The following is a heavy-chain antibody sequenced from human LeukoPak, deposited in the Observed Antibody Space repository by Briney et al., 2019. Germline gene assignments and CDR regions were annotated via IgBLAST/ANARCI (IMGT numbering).Heavy chain of an antibody. V-gene: IGHV4-39*07. D-gene: IGHD4-17*01. CDR1: GGSISSSSYY. Sequence: SETLSLTCTVSGGSISSSSYYWGWIRQPPGKGLEWIGSIYYSGSTYYNPSLKSRVTISVDTSKNQFSLKLSSVTAADTAVYYCARDYGVDLDYWGQGTLVTVSS. CDR3: ARDYGVDLDY. CDR2: IYYSGST. J-gene: IGHJ4*02.